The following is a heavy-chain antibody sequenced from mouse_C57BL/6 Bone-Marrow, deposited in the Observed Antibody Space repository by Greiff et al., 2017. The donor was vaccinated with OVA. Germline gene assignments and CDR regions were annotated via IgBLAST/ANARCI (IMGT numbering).Heavy chain of an antibody. CDR1: GFTISSYA. CDR3: ARDGWSPYDYAMDY. J-gene: IGHJ4*01. Sequence: EVHLVESGGGLVKPGGSLKLSCAASGFTISSYAMSWVRQTPETRLEWVATISDGGSYTYYPDNVKGRFTISRDNATNNLSRQMSHLKSEDTAMYYCARDGWSPYDYAMDYWGQGTSVTVSS. D-gene: IGHD2-3*01. V-gene: IGHV5-4*01. CDR2: ISDGGSYT.